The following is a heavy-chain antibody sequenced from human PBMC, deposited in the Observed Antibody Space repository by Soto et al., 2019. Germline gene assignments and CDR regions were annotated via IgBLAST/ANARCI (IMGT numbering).Heavy chain of an antibody. CDR2: INSDGSST. J-gene: IGHJ6*02. Sequence: GGSLRLSCAASGFTFSSYWMHWVRQAPGKGLVWVSRINSDGSSTSYADSVKGRFTISRDNAKNTLYLQMNSLRAEDTAVYYCERVGAVAQAVLPGYYGMDVWGQGTTVTVSS. CDR3: ERVGAVAQAVLPGYYGMDV. V-gene: IGHV3-74*01. D-gene: IGHD2-2*01. CDR1: GFTFSSYW.